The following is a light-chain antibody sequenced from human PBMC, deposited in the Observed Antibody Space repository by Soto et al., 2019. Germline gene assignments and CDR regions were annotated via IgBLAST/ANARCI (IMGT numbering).Light chain of an antibody. CDR2: DVS. CDR3: CSYVGGWV. V-gene: IGLV2-11*01. J-gene: IGLJ3*02. Sequence: QSVLTQPRSVSGSPGQSVSISCAGTSSDFGGYKYVSWYQQHPGKAPKLMIFDVSERPSGVPDRFSGSKSGNMASLTISGLRAEDEADYFCCSYVGGWVFGGGTKLTVL. CDR1: SSDFGGYKY.